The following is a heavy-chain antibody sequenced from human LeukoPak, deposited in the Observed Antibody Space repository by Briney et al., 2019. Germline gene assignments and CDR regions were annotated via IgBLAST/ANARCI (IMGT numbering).Heavy chain of an antibody. V-gene: IGHV4-30-4*01. J-gene: IGHJ4*02. Sequence: SETLSLTCTVSGGSISSGDYYWSWIRQPPGKGLEWIGYIYYSGSTYYNPSLKSRVTISVDTSKNQFSLKLSSVTAADTAVYYCARDVDTGYFDYWGQGTLVTVSS. CDR2: IYYSGST. CDR1: GGSISSGDYY. CDR3: ARDVDTGYFDY. D-gene: IGHD5-18*01.